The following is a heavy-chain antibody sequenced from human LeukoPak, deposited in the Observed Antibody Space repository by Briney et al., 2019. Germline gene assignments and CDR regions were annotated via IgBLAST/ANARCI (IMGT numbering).Heavy chain of an antibody. Sequence: ASAKVSCKASGYTFTSYYMHWVRQAPGQGLEWLGLITPSGGSTWYAQKFQGRVTMTRDMSTSTDYMELSSLRSEDTAVYYCARGGLIVEVPFDPWGQGTLVTVSS. CDR3: ARGGLIVEVPFDP. V-gene: IGHV1-46*01. CDR2: ITPSGGST. D-gene: IGHD3-22*01. J-gene: IGHJ5*02. CDR1: GYTFTSYY.